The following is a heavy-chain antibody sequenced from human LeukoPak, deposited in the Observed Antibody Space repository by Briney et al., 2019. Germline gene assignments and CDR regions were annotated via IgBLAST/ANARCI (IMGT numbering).Heavy chain of an antibody. CDR2: IKQDGNEK. CDR3: ARDGNTPWLLGAGDYFDY. V-gene: IGHV3-7*01. CDR1: GFRFNTYW. Sequence: PGGSLRLSCAASGFRFNTYWMSWVRQAPGKGLEWVANIKQDGNEKYYADSVKGRFTISRDNGKNSLDLQMNSLRAEDTAVYYCARDGNTPWLLGAGDYFDYWGQGTLVTVSS. J-gene: IGHJ4*02. D-gene: IGHD5-12*01.